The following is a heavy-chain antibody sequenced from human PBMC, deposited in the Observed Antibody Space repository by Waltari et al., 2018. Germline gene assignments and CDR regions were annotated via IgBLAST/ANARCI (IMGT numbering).Heavy chain of an antibody. Sequence: QLQLQESGPGLVKPSETLSLTCTVSGGSISSSSYYWGWIRQPPGKGLEWVAVISYDGSNKYYADSVKGRFTISRDNSKNTLYLQMNSLRAEDTAVYYCAKVRPGTEDYYGMDVWGQGTTVTVSS. J-gene: IGHJ6*02. V-gene: IGHV3-30*18. CDR1: GGSISSSS. D-gene: IGHD1-1*01. CDR2: ISYDGSNK. CDR3: AKVRPGTEDYYGMDV.